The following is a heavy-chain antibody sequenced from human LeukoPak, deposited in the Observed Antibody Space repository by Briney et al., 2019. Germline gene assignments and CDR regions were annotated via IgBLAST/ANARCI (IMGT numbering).Heavy chain of an antibody. Sequence: SETLSLTCTVSGASISSHYWSWIRQPPGKGLEWIGLISFTGSTNYNPSLKSRVTTSVDTSKNQFSLKVSSVTAADTAVYYCAKRGESSLPLDYWGQGILVTVSS. J-gene: IGHJ4*02. CDR2: ISFTGST. CDR1: GASISSHY. D-gene: IGHD6-13*01. V-gene: IGHV4-59*11. CDR3: AKRGESSLPLDY.